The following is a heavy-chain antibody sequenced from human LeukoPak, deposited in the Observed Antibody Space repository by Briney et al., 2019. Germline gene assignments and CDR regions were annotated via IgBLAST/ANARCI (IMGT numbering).Heavy chain of an antibody. CDR1: GFTFSSYA. CDR3: AKDRYYYDSGGYFDY. Sequence: GGSLRLSCAASGFTFSSYAMSWVRQAPGKGLEWVSAISGSGGSTHYADSVKGRFTISRDNSKNTLYLQMNSLRAEDTAVYYCAKDRYYYDSGGYFDYWGQGTLVTVSS. CDR2: ISGSGGST. D-gene: IGHD3-22*01. V-gene: IGHV3-23*01. J-gene: IGHJ4*02.